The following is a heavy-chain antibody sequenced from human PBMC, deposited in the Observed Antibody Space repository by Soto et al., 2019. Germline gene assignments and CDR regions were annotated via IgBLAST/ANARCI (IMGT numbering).Heavy chain of an antibody. CDR2: INPSGGNT. D-gene: IGHD3-10*01. CDR1: GYTFTSYY. V-gene: IGHV1-46*01. Sequence: ASVKVSCKASGYTFTSYYLHWVRQAPGQGLEWMGIINPSGGNTNYAQKFQDRVSMTRDTSTSTFYMELSSLRSDDTAVYCCARDRSTRWFYFDYWGQGTLVTVSS. CDR3: ARDRSTRWFYFDY. J-gene: IGHJ4*02.